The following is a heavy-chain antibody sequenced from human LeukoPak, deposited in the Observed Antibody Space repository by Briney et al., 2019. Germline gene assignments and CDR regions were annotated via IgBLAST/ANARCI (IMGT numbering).Heavy chain of an antibody. CDR1: GGSISNSNYY. Sequence: PSETLSLTCTVSGGSISNSNYYWGWIRQPPGKGLEWIGGAYYSGSTNYSPSFESRVTISVEKSRNQFSLKLSSVTAADTAVYYCARGRDYVWGSWGQGTLVTVSS. J-gene: IGHJ4*02. D-gene: IGHD3-16*01. V-gene: IGHV4-39*07. CDR2: AYYSGST. CDR3: ARGRDYVWGS.